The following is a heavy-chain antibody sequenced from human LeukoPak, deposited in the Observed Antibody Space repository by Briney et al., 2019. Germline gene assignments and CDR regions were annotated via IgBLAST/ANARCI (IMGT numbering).Heavy chain of an antibody. CDR1: GGSFSGYY. CDR2: INHSGST. J-gene: IGHJ6*02. CDR3: ARGLYDYYYYYGMDA. Sequence: SETLSLTCAVYGGSFSGYYWSWIRQPPREGLEGIGEINHSGSTNYNPSLKSRVTISVDTSKNQFSLKLSSVTAADTAVYYCARGLYDYYYYYGMDAWGQGTTVTVSS. V-gene: IGHV4-34*01. D-gene: IGHD2-8*01.